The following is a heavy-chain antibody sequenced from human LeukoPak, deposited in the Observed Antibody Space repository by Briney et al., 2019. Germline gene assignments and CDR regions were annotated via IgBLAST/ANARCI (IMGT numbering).Heavy chain of an antibody. D-gene: IGHD6-13*01. CDR2: LSLNSGAT. J-gene: IGHJ3*02. CDR3: ATSTKYSISWGAFDI. V-gene: IGHV1-2*02. Sequence: ASVKVSCKASGYSFIDYYMHWVRQAPGQGLEWMAWLSLNSGATNYAQNFQGRVTLTRDTSISTAYMELSGLRSDDTAVYYCATSTKYSISWGAFDIWGQGTMVTVSS. CDR1: GYSFIDYY.